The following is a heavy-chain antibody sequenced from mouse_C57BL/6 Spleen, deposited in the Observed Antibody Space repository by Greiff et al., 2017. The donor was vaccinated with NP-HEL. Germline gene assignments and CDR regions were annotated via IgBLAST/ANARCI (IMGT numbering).Heavy chain of an antibody. CDR2: ISSGGDYI. D-gene: IGHD1-1*01. CDR3: TRDYYGSSYVYYAMDY. Sequence: EVQGVESGEGLVKPGGSLKLSCAASGFTFSSYAMSWVRQTPEKRLEWVAYISSGGDYIYYADTVKGRFTISRDNARNTLYLQMSSLKSEDTAMYYCTRDYYGSSYVYYAMDYWGQGTSVTVSS. CDR1: GFTFSSYA. J-gene: IGHJ4*01. V-gene: IGHV5-9-1*02.